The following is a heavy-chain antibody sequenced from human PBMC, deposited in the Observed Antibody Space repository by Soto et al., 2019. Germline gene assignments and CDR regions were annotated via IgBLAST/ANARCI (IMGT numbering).Heavy chain of an antibody. CDR2: ISYDGSNK. J-gene: IGHJ6*02. Sequence: GGSLRLSCPASGFTFSSYAMHWVRQAPGKGLEWVAVISYDGSNKYYADSVEGRFTISRDNSKNTLYLQMNSLRAEDTAVYYCARDHGDDFYYYGMDVWGQGTTVTVSS. CDR3: ARDHGDDFYYYGMDV. CDR1: GFTFSSYA. D-gene: IGHD3-3*01. V-gene: IGHV3-30-3*01.